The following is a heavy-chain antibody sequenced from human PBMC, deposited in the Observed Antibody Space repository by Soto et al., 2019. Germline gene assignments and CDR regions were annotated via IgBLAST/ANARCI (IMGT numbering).Heavy chain of an antibody. Sequence: SETLSLTCTVSGVSISGSRYYWGWIRQPPGRGLEWIGNIYYSGSTYYTPALKSRVTLSVDTSKDQFSLNLNSVTAADTAVYYCARGGIPPSGYGIAYAMDVWGQGTTVTVSS. CDR1: GVSISGSRYY. J-gene: IGHJ6*02. V-gene: IGHV4-39*01. CDR2: IYYSGST. D-gene: IGHD1-26*01. CDR3: ARGGIPPSGYGIAYAMDV.